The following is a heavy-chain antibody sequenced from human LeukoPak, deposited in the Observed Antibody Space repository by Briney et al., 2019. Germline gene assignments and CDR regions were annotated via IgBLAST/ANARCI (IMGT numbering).Heavy chain of an antibody. J-gene: IGHJ3*02. CDR1: GFTFSSYW. Sequence: QTGGSLRLSCAASGFTFSSYWMSWVRQAPGKGLEWVANINQDGSEKYYVDSVKGRFTISRDNAKNSLYLQMNSLRVEDTAVYYCARDILASSGSSHDAFDIWGQGTMVTVSS. V-gene: IGHV3-7*03. CDR2: INQDGSEK. D-gene: IGHD1-26*01. CDR3: ARDILASSGSSHDAFDI.